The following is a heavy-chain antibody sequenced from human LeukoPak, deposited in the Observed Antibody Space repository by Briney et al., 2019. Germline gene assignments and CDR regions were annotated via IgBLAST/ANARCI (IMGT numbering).Heavy chain of an antibody. D-gene: IGHD1-1*01. CDR3: ARGDDNDY. CDR2: INHSGST. Sequence: SETLSLTCAVYGGSFSGYYWSWIRQPPGKGLEWIGEINHSGSTNYNPSLKSRVTISVDTSKNQFSLKLSSVTAADTAVYYCARGDDNDYWGQGTLVTVSS. CDR1: GGSFSGYY. V-gene: IGHV4-34*01. J-gene: IGHJ4*02.